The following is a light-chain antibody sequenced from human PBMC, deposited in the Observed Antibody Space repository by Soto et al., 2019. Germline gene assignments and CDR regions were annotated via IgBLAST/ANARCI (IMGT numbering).Light chain of an antibody. J-gene: IGLJ1*01. CDR3: SSYAGSDTHYV. CDR1: SSDVGNYNL. Sequence: QSVLTQPASVSGSPGQSITISCTGTSSDVGNYNLVSWYQQHPDKAPKLMIYEVTKRPSGVSNRFSGSKSGNTASLTISGPQGEDEADYSCSSYAGSDTHYVCGAGTKVPAL. CDR2: EVT. V-gene: IGLV2-23*02.